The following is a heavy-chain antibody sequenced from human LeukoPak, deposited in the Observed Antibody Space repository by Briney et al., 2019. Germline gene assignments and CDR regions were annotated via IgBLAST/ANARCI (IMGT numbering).Heavy chain of an antibody. CDR3: ARVQAAVSSWYKLFDY. D-gene: IGHD6-13*01. Sequence: ASVKVSCKASGDTFSNHPINWVRQAPGQGLEWMGWISAYNGNTNYAQKLQGRVTMTTDTSTSTAYMELRSLRSDDTAVYYCARVQAAVSSWYKLFDYWGQGTLVTVSS. J-gene: IGHJ4*02. CDR2: ISAYNGNT. CDR1: GDTFSNHP. V-gene: IGHV1-18*01.